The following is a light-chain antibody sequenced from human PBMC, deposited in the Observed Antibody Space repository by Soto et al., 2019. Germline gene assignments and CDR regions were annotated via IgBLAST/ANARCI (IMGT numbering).Light chain of an antibody. CDR3: QLYGDSPPSPWT. Sequence: EIVLTQSPGTLSLSPGERATLSCRASQSVSSSSLAWYQQKPGQAPRLLIYGASSRATDIPDRFSVSGSGTDFSLTISRLEPEDFALYYWQLYGDSPPSPWTFGQGTKVEI. CDR2: GAS. CDR1: QSVSSSS. V-gene: IGKV3-20*01. J-gene: IGKJ1*01.